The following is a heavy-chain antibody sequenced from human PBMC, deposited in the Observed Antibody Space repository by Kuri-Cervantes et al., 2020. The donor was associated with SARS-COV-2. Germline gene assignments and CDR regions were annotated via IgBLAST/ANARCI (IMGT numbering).Heavy chain of an antibody. CDR3: ARVRATVPNYYYYYYYMDV. Sequence: GESLKISCAASGFTFSSYAMHWVRQAPGKGLEWVAVISYDGSNKYYADSVKGRFTISRDNSKNTLYLQMNSLRAEDTAVYYCARVRATVPNYYYYYYYMDVWGKGTTVTVSS. CDR2: ISYDGSNK. J-gene: IGHJ6*03. CDR1: GFTFSSYA. D-gene: IGHD4-11*01. V-gene: IGHV3-30-3*01.